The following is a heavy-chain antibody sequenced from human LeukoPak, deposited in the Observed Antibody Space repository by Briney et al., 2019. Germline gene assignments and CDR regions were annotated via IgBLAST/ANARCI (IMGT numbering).Heavy chain of an antibody. CDR1: GGSISSENYY. J-gene: IGHJ5*02. V-gene: IGHV4-61*02. D-gene: IGHD3-3*01. Sequence: SETLSLTCSVSGGSISSENYYWSWIRQPAGKGLEWIGRIYTGGSANYNPSLKSRVTISVDTSKNQFSLKLNSVTAADTAVYYCARGRVGVARYYPNWFDPWGQGTLVTVSS. CDR2: IYTGGSA. CDR3: ARGRVGVARYYPNWFDP.